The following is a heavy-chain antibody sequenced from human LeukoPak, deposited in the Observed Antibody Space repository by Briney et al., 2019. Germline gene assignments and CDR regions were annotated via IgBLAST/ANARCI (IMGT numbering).Heavy chain of an antibody. J-gene: IGHJ4*02. Sequence: SETLSLTCTVSGGSISSYYWSWIRQPPGKGLEWIGYIYYSGSTNYNPSLKNRVTISVDTSKNQFSLKLSSVTAADTAVYYCAREDRYSSSSIDYWGQGTLVTVSS. D-gene: IGHD6-13*01. CDR2: IYYSGST. CDR3: AREDRYSSSSIDY. V-gene: IGHV4-59*01. CDR1: GGSISSYY.